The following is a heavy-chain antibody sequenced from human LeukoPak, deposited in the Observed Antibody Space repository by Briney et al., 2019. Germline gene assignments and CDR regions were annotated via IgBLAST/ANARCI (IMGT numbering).Heavy chain of an antibody. D-gene: IGHD5-12*01. CDR3: ARDTEMATISGAFDI. Sequence: GASVKVSCKASGGTFSSYAISWVRQAPGQGLEWMGRIIPILGIANYAQKFQGRVTITADKSTSTACMELSSLRSEDTAVYYCARDTEMATISGAFDIWGQGTMVTVSS. CDR1: GGTFSSYA. V-gene: IGHV1-69*04. J-gene: IGHJ3*02. CDR2: IIPILGIA.